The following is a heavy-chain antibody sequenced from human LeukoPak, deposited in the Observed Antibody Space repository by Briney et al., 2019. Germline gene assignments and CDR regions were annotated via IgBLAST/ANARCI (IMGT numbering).Heavy chain of an antibody. J-gene: IGHJ4*02. CDR2: IKQDGSEK. Sequence: GGSLRLSCAASGFTFSSYWMSWVRQAPGKGLEWVANIKQDGSEKYYVDSVKGRFTISRDNAKNSLYLQMNSLRAEDTAVYYCARDPVGSVRSGYFDYWGQGTLVTVSS. CDR3: ARDPVGSVRSGYFDY. CDR1: GFTFSSYW. V-gene: IGHV3-7*01. D-gene: IGHD3-10*01.